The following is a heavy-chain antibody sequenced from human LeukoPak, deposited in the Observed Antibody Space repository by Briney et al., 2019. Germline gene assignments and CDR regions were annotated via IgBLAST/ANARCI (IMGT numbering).Heavy chain of an antibody. CDR1: GYTFSGYY. CDR2: INPSGDTT. D-gene: IGHD6-13*01. Sequence: GASVKVSCKASGYTFSGYYMHWVRQPPGQGLEWMGIINPSGDTTSYAQKFQDRVTMTRDTSTSTVYMELSSLRSEDTAVYYCARETRSLVIGAAAGPWNYWGQGTLVTVSS. V-gene: IGHV1-46*01. J-gene: IGHJ4*02. CDR3: ARETRSLVIGAAAGPWNY.